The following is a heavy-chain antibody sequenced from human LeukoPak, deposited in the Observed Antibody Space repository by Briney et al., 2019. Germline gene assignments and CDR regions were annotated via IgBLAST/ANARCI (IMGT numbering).Heavy chain of an antibody. J-gene: IGHJ4*02. V-gene: IGHV3-23*01. D-gene: IGHD3-10*01. CDR3: VKPPMIRGVDYFDY. Sequence: PGGSLRLSCVASGITFSSYAMSWVRQAPGKGLEWVSAINGGADSTYYADSVKGRFTISRDNSKNTLFLQMNSLRVEDTAVYYCVKPPMIRGVDYFDYWGQGTLVTVSS. CDR2: INGGADST. CDR1: GITFSSYA.